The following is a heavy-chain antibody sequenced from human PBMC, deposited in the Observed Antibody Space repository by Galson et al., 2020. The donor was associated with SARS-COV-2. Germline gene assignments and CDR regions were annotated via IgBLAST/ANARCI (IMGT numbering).Heavy chain of an antibody. CDR3: ARGGSRPIMAFDYYYFYMDV. CDR1: GGSFSDYS. D-gene: IGHD3-10*01. J-gene: IGHJ6*03. V-gene: IGHV4-34*01. Sequence: SQTLSLTCAVYGGSFSDYSWTWVRQPLGKGLEWIGEISHSGSTNYSPSLKSRVFMSVDTSKNQFSLKLRSVTAADTAVYYCARGGSRPIMAFDYYYFYMDVWGKGTTVTVSS. CDR2: ISHSGST.